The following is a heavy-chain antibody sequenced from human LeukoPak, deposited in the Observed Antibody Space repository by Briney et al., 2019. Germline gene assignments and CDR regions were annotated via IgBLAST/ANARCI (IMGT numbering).Heavy chain of an antibody. J-gene: IGHJ4*02. CDR1: GFTFSNYG. D-gene: IGHD6-6*01. V-gene: IGHV3-23*01. CDR2: ISGRGGST. CDR3: ARAARRNSSSPIDY. Sequence: PGGSLRLSCAASGFTFSNYGMSWVRQAPGKGLEWVSGISGRGGSTYYADSVKGRLTISRDNSKNTLYLQMNSLRAEDTAVYYCARAARRNSSSPIDYWGQGTLVTVSS.